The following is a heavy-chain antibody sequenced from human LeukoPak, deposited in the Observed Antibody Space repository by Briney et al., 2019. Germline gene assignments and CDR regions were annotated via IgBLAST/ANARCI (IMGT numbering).Heavy chain of an antibody. V-gene: IGHV3-48*01. CDR3: ARAGDYYDY. D-gene: IGHD4-17*01. Sequence: PGGSLRLSCAASGFIFSSYSMNWVRQAPGKGLEWVSYITSSSSTIYYADSVKGRFTISRDNAKNSLYLQMNNLRAEDTAVYYCARAGDYYDYWGQGTLVTVSS. CDR2: ITSSSSTI. J-gene: IGHJ4*02. CDR1: GFIFSSYS.